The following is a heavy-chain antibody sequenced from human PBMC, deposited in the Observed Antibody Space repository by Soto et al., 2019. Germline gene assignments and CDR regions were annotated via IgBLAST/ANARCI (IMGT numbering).Heavy chain of an antibody. CDR1: GFTFSYYE. CDR3: ARDIFDN. V-gene: IGHV3-48*03. CDR2: ITSSGDRA. J-gene: IGHJ4*02. Sequence: EVQLVESGGGLAQPGGSLRLSCVASGFTFSYYEMNWVRQAPGKGLEWISYITSSGDRAQYADPVKGRFTISRDNTKNLLYLQMTSLSAEDTGLYYCARDIFDNWGQGTLVTVSS.